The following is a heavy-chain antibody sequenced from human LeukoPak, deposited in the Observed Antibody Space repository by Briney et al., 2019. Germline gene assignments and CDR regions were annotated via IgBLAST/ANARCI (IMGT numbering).Heavy chain of an antibody. V-gene: IGHV1-46*01. D-gene: IGHD5-24*01. CDR3: ARGRDGYNFLGYFDY. CDR1: GYTFTSYF. J-gene: IGHJ4*02. Sequence: ASVKVSCKASGYTFTSYFMYWVRQAPGQGLEWMGLINPRGGTTRYAQKFQGRVTITADESTSTAYMELSSLRSEDTAVYYCARGRDGYNFLGYFDYWGQGTLVTVSS. CDR2: INPRGGTT.